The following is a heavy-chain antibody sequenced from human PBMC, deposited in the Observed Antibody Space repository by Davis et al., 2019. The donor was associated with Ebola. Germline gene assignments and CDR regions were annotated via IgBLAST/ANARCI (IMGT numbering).Heavy chain of an antibody. D-gene: IGHD3-16*01. V-gene: IGHV4-34*01. CDR2: INHSGST. J-gene: IGHJ5*02. Sequence: PSETLSLTCAVYGGSFSGYYWSWIRQPPGKGLEWIGEINHSGSTNYNPSLKSRVTISVDTSKNQFSLKLSSVTAADTAVYYCARGGEVASADPWGQGTLVTVSS. CDR3: ARGGEVASADP. CDR1: GGSFSGYY.